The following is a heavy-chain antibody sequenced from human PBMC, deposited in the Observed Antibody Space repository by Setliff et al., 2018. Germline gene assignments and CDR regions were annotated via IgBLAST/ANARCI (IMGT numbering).Heavy chain of an antibody. CDR2: IYYSAST. J-gene: IGHJ4*02. Sequence: PSETLSLTCIVSGDSISSNSHYWGWIRQPPGKGLEWIGSIYYSASTYCNPSLKSRVTISVDTSKNQFSLRLSSVTAADTAVYYCVRPPDGAGGYFGSLSAFDYWGRGTMVTVSS. D-gene: IGHD3-10*01. CDR1: GDSISSNSHY. V-gene: IGHV4-39*07. CDR3: VRPPDGAGGYFGSLSAFDY.